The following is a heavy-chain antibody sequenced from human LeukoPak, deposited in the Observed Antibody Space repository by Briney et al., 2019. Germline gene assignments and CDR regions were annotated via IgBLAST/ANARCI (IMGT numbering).Heavy chain of an antibody. J-gene: IGHJ5*02. CDR3: AREVCGSSGGRWFDP. V-gene: IGHV4-39*07. CDR1: GASISSSSYY. Sequence: SETLSLTCTVSGASISSSSYYWGWIRQPPGKGLEWIGSIYYSGSTYYNPSLKSRFTISVDTSKNRFSLKLTSVTAADTPVYYCAREVCGSSGGRWFDPWGQGTLVTVSS. D-gene: IGHD6-19*01. CDR2: IYYSGST.